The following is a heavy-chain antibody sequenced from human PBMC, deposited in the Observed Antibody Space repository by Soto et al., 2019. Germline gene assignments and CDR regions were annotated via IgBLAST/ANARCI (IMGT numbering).Heavy chain of an antibody. CDR1: GYTFTSYY. CDR2: INPSGGST. D-gene: IGHD1-7*01. V-gene: IGHV1-46*01. J-gene: IGHJ6*02. Sequence: ASVKVSCKASGYTFTSYYMHWVRQAPGQGLEWMGIINPSGGSTSYAQKFQGRVTMTRDTSTSTVYMELSSLRSEDTAVYYCARDPASAKLELRNYYYYGMDVWGQGTTVTVSS. CDR3: ARDPASAKLELRNYYYYGMDV.